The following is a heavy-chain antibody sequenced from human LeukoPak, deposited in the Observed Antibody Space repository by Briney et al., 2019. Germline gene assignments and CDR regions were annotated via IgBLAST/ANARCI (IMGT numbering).Heavy chain of an antibody. D-gene: IGHD3-9*01. CDR1: GYTFTSYY. CDR2: INPSGGST. J-gene: IGHJ4*02. Sequence: ASVKVSCKASGYTFTSYYMHWVRQAPGQGLEWMGIINPSGGSTSYAQKFQGRVTMTRDTSTSTVYMELSSLRSEDTAVYYCARAWSVSYDILTGRKGGDYWGQGTLVTVSS. CDR3: ARAWSVSYDILTGRKGGDY. V-gene: IGHV1-46*01.